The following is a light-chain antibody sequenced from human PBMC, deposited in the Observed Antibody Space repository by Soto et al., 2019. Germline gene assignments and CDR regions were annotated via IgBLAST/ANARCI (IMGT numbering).Light chain of an antibody. CDR1: SSDVGGYNY. CDR2: DVS. J-gene: IGLJ1*01. CDR3: SSYTSSSALYV. Sequence: QSVLTQPASVSGCPGQSITISCTGTSSDVGGYNYVSWYQQHPGKAPKLMIYDVSNRPSGVSNRFSGSKSGNTASLTISELQADDYAYCDCSSYTSSSALYVFGTGTKVTGL. V-gene: IGLV2-14*01.